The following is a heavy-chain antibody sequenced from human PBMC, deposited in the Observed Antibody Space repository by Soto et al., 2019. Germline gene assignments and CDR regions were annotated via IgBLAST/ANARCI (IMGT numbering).Heavy chain of an antibody. Sequence: SETLSLTCTVSGGSISSSSYYWGWIRQPPGKGLEWIGSIYYSGSTYYNPSLKSRVTISVDTSKNQFSMKLSSVTAADTAVYYCARCKPYMDYYDSSGWFDPWGQGTLVTVSS. J-gene: IGHJ5*02. CDR2: IYYSGST. D-gene: IGHD3-22*01. CDR1: GGSISSSSYY. CDR3: ARCKPYMDYYDSSGWFDP. V-gene: IGHV4-39*01.